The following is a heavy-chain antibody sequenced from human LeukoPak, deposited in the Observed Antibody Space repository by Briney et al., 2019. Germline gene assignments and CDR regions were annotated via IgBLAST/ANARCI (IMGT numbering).Heavy chain of an antibody. CDR3: ATGTVTRSASNI. J-gene: IGHJ3*02. V-gene: IGHV3-15*01. CDR1: GFNFSHAW. CDR2: IKTKADDGAT. D-gene: IGHD4-17*01. Sequence: RGSPRLSCAASGFNFSHAWMNWVRQAPGKRLEWVGHIKTKADDGATDYAAPVKGRFIISRDDSKSTVYLQMNSVEIEDTAFYYCATGTVTRSASNIWGQGTMVTVSS.